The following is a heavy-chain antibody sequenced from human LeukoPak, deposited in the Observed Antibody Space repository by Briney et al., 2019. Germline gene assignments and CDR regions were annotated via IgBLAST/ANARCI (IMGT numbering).Heavy chain of an antibody. V-gene: IGHV3-64D*09. CDR2: ISSNGGST. Sequence: GGSLRLSCSASGFTFSSYAMHWVRQAPGKGLEYVSAISSNGGSTYYADSVKGRFTISRDNSKNTLYLQMSSLRAEDTGVYYCVKGGTMIVVVMDWFDPWGQGTLVTVSS. CDR1: GFTFSSYA. J-gene: IGHJ5*02. CDR3: VKGGTMIVVVMDWFDP. D-gene: IGHD3-22*01.